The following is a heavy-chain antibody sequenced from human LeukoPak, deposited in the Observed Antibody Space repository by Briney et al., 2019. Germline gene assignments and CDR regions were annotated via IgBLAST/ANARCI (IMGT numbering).Heavy chain of an antibody. J-gene: IGHJ3*02. CDR2: IYYSGST. D-gene: IGHD6-6*01. V-gene: IGHV4-39*01. Sequence: SETLSLTCTVSGGSISSSSYYWGWIRQPPGKGLEWIGSIYYSGSTYYNPSLKSRVTISVDTSKNQFSLKLSSVTAADTAVHYCARGGYSSSLGENAFDIWGQGTMVTVSS. CDR1: GGSISSSSYY. CDR3: ARGGYSSSLGENAFDI.